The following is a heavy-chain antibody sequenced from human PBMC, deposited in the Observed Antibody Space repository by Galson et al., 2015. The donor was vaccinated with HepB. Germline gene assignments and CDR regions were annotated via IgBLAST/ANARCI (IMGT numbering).Heavy chain of an antibody. CDR3: ARDRGGYCSSTSCSDAFDI. CDR1: GGTFSSYA. D-gene: IGHD2-2*01. J-gene: IGHJ3*02. CDR2: IIPIFGTA. V-gene: IGHV1-69*13. Sequence: SVKASCKASGGTFSSYAISWVRQAPGQGLEWMGGIIPIFGTANYAQKFQGRVTITADESTSTAYMELCSLRSEDTAVYYCARDRGGYCSSTSCSDAFDIWGQGTMVTVSS.